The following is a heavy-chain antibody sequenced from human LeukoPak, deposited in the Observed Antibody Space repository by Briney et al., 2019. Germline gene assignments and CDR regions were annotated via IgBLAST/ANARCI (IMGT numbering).Heavy chain of an antibody. V-gene: IGHV3-7*01. D-gene: IGHD3-16*01. J-gene: IGHJ4*02. Sequence: GGSLRLSCAASGLTFSGRWMSWVRQAPGKGLEWVASINRDGSTIHYVDSVKGRFIVSRDNVKKSLSLQMNNLRAEDTALYYCATLLGDATIYDNWGQGTLVTVSS. CDR3: ATLLGDATIYDN. CDR1: GLTFSGRW. CDR2: INRDGSTI.